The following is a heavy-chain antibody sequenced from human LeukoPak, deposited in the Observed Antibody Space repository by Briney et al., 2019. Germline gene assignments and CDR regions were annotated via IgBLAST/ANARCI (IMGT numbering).Heavy chain of an antibody. J-gene: IGHJ6*04. CDR2: IYYSGST. D-gene: IGHD3-10*01. Sequence: SQTLSLTCTVSGGSISSGDYYWSWIRQPPGKGLEGIGYIYYSGSTYYNPSLKSRVTISVDTSKNQFSLKLSSVTAADTAVYYCARDYYYGSGTEYYYYGMDVWGKGTTVTVSS. CDR3: ARDYYYGSGTEYYYYGMDV. V-gene: IGHV4-30-4*01. CDR1: GGSISSGDYY.